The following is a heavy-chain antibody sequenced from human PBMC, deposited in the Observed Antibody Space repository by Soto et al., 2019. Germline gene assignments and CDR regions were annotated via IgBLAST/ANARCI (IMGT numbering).Heavy chain of an antibody. D-gene: IGHD1-1*01. CDR3: ARELEPEVNNWFDP. CDR1: GYTFTSYG. J-gene: IGHJ5*02. V-gene: IGHV1-18*01. Sequence: ASVKVSCKASGYTFTSYGISWVRQAPGQGLEWMGWISAYNGNTNYAQKLQGRVTMTTDTSTSTAYMELRSLRSDDTAVYYSARELEPEVNNWFDPWGQGTLVTVSS. CDR2: ISAYNGNT.